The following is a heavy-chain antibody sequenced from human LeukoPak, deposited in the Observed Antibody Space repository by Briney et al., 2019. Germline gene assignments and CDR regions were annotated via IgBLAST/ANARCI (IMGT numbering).Heavy chain of an antibody. CDR1: GYTFTCYD. J-gene: IGHJ4*02. D-gene: IGHD3-10*01. CDR2: MNPNSGNT. Sequence: ASVKVSCKASGYTFTCYDFNWVRQATGQGLEWMGWMNPNSGNTGYAQKFQGRVAMTRNTSISTAYMELSSLRSEDTAVYYCARVPRYYYGSGSHDYWGQGTLVTVSS. V-gene: IGHV1-8*01. CDR3: ARVPRYYYGSGSHDY.